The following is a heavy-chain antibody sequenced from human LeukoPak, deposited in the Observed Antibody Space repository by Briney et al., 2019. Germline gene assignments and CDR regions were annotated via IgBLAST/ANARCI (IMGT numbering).Heavy chain of an antibody. J-gene: IGHJ4*02. CDR2: ISDSGST. D-gene: IGHD3-10*01. CDR1: GGSISSYY. CDR3: ARGTAWGYYGSGSYYY. V-gene: IGHV4-59*12. Sequence: SETLSLTCSVSGGSISSYYWSWIRQPPGKGPEWIGYISDSGSTNYKPSLKSRVTISLDTSKNQFSLKLSSVTAADTAVYYCARGTAWGYYGSGSYYYWGQGTLVTVSS.